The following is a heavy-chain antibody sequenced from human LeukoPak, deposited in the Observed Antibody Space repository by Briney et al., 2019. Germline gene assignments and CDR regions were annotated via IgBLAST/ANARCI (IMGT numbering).Heavy chain of an antibody. D-gene: IGHD6-13*01. CDR1: GGSFSGYY. J-gene: IGHJ6*03. Sequence: PSETLSLTCAVYGGSFSGYYRTWIRQPPGKGLEWIGEINHSGSTNDNPSLKSRVTISVDTSKNQFSLKLSSVTAADTAVYYCARGRAAAGTGLAYSYYYMDVWGKGTTVTVSS. CDR2: INHSGST. CDR3: ARGRAAAGTGLAYSYYYMDV. V-gene: IGHV4-34*01.